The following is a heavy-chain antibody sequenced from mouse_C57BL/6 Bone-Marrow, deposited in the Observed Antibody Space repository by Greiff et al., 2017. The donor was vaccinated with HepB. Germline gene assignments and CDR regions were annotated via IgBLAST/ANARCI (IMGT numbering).Heavy chain of an antibody. D-gene: IGHD1-1*01. V-gene: IGHV1-15*01. CDR2: IDPETGGT. CDR1: GYTFTDYE. CDR3: TQYYGSYWYFDV. J-gene: IGHJ1*03. Sequence: VKLQESGAELVRPGASVTLSCKASGYTFTDYEMHWVKQTPVHGLEWIGAIDPETGGTAYNQKFKGKAILTADKSSSTAYMELRSLTSEDSAVYYCTQYYGSYWYFDVWGTGTTVTVSS.